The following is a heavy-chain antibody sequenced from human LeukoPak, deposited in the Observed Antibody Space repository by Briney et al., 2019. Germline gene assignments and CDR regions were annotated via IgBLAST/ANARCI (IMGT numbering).Heavy chain of an antibody. CDR1: GFTFDDYA. V-gene: IGHV3-43*02. Sequence: PGGSLRLSCAASGFTFDDYAMHWVRQAPGKGLEWVSLISGDGGSTYYADSVKGRFTISRDNSKNSLYLQMNSLRTEDTALYYCAKDISYFDWLGAFDIWGQGTIVTVSS. J-gene: IGHJ3*02. CDR2: ISGDGGST. D-gene: IGHD3-9*01. CDR3: AKDISYFDWLGAFDI.